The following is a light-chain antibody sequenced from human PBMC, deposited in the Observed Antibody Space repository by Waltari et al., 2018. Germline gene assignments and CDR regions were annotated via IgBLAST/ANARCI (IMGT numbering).Light chain of an antibody. Sequence: DIQMPQSPSTLSASVGDRVPITCRASKSISSYLAWYQQKPGKSPKLLIPKTSTIGSGVPARLRGRGSGTEFTLTISSLQPDDFATYYCQQYNRYSTFGQGTKVEIK. CDR2: KTS. V-gene: IGKV1-5*03. J-gene: IGKJ1*01. CDR1: KSISSY. CDR3: QQYNRYST.